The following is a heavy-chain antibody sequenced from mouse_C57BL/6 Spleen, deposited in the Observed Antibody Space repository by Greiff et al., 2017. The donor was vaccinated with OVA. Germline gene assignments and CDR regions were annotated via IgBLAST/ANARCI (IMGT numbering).Heavy chain of an antibody. J-gene: IGHJ3*01. CDR3: AREGYYGSSSFAY. Sequence: EVQLQQSGPGMVKPSQSLSLTCTVTGYSITSGYDWHWIRHFPGNKLEWMGYISYSGSTNYNPSLKSRISITHDTSKNHFFLKLNSVTTEDTATYYCAREGYYGSSSFAYWGQGTLVTVSA. D-gene: IGHD1-1*01. CDR2: ISYSGST. V-gene: IGHV3-1*01. CDR1: GYSITSGYD.